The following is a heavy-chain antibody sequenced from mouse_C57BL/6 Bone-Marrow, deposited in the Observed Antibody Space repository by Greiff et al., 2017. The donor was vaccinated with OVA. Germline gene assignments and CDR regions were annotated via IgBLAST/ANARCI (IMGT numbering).Heavy chain of an antibody. CDR3: AREEIYYGNYGWYFDV. D-gene: IGHD2-1*01. CDR1: GYSFTDYN. Sequence: VQLQQSGPELVKPGASVKISCKASGYSFTDYNMNWVQQSNGKSLEWIGVINPNYGTTSYNQKFKGKATLTVDQSSSTAYMQLNSMTSEDSAVYYCAREEIYYGNYGWYFDVWGTGTTVTVSS. V-gene: IGHV1-39*01. CDR2: INPNYGTT. J-gene: IGHJ1*03.